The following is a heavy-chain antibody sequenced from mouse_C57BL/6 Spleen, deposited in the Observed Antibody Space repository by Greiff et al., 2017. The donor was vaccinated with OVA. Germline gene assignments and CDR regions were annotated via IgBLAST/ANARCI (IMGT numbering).Heavy chain of an antibody. CDR1: GYTFTSYW. D-gene: IGHD2-1*01. Sequence: VQLQQPGAELVMPGASVKLSCKASGYTFTSYWMHWVKQRPGQGLEWIGEIDPSDSYTNYNQKFKGKSTLTVDKSSSTAYMQLSSLTSEDSAVYYCARGGNYHYYAMDYWGQGTSVTVSS. CDR3: ARGGNYHYYAMDY. CDR2: IDPSDSYT. J-gene: IGHJ4*01. V-gene: IGHV1-69*01.